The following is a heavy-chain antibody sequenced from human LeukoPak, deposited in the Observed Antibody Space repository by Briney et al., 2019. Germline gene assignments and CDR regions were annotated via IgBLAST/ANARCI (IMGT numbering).Heavy chain of an antibody. CDR1: GGSISSYY. J-gene: IGHJ3*02. CDR3: ARRLWFGELMAFDI. CDR2: IYYSGST. Sequence: SETLSLTCTVAGGSISSYYWSWIRQPPGKGLEWIGYIYYSGSTNYNPSLKSRVTISVDTSKNQSSLKLSSVTAADTAVYYCARRLWFGELMAFDIWGQGTMVTVSS. D-gene: IGHD3-10*01. V-gene: IGHV4-59*08.